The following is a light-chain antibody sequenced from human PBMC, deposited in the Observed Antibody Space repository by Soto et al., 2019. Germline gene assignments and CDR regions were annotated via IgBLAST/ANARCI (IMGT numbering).Light chain of an antibody. Sequence: QSVLTQPPSASGTPGQRVTISCSGSSSNIGSNTVNWYQQLPETAPKLLIYSNNQRHSGVPDRFSGSKSGTSASLAISGLQSEDEADYYCAAWDDSLNGWVFGGGTKLTVL. V-gene: IGLV1-44*01. J-gene: IGLJ3*02. CDR3: AAWDDSLNGWV. CDR2: SNN. CDR1: SSNIGSNT.